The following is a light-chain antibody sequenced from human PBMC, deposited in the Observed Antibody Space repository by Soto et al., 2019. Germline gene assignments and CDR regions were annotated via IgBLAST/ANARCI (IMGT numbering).Light chain of an antibody. Sequence: QSALNQPASVSGSPGQSITISCTGTNSDVGGYNYVSWYQQYPGEAPKLMIYDVINRPSGVSNRFSGSKSGNTASLTISGLQAEDEADYYCGSYRTNSPYVFGTGTKVTVL. CDR3: GSYRTNSPYV. CDR1: NSDVGGYNY. J-gene: IGLJ1*01. V-gene: IGLV2-14*01. CDR2: DVI.